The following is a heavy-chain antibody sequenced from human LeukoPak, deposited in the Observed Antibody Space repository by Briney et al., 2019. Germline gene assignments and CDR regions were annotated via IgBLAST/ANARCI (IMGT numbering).Heavy chain of an antibody. D-gene: IGHD3-10*01. V-gene: IGHV4-39*07. J-gene: IGHJ6*03. CDR2: IYTSGST. CDR1: GGSISSSSYY. Sequence: PSETLSLTCTVSGGSISSSSYYWGWIRQPPGKGLEWIGRIYTSGSTNYNPSLKSRVTISVDTSKNQFSLKLSSVTAADTAVYYCARYGSGSYGYYYYYMDVWGKGTTVTISS. CDR3: ARYGSGSYGYYYYYMDV.